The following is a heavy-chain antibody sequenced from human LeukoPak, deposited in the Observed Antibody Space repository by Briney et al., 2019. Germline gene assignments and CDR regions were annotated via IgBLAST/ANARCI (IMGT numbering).Heavy chain of an antibody. CDR2: ISSNGGST. D-gene: IGHD3-22*01. J-gene: IGHJ6*03. CDR1: GFTFSSYA. CDR3: ARDIRSGYWRYYYMDV. V-gene: IGHV3-64*01. Sequence: GGSLRLSCAASGFTFSSYAMHWVRQAPGKGLEYVSAISSNGGSTYYANSVKGRFTISRDNSKNTLYLQMGSLRAEDMAVYYCARDIRSGYWRYYYMDVWGKGTTVTVSS.